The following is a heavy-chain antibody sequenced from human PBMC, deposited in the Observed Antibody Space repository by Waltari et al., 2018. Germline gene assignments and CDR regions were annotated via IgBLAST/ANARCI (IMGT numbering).Heavy chain of an antibody. CDR1: GGSFSGYY. V-gene: IGHV4-34*01. Sequence: QVQLQQWGAGLLKPSETLSLTCAVYGGSFSGYYWSWIRQPPGKGLEWIGEINHSGSTNYNPAPKMLVTISVDPSKNQFSLKLSSVTAADTAVYYCARGRVVVVPAANRYYYYGMDVWGQGTTVTVSS. D-gene: IGHD2-2*01. CDR2: INHSGST. CDR3: ARGRVVVVPAANRYYYYGMDV. J-gene: IGHJ6*02.